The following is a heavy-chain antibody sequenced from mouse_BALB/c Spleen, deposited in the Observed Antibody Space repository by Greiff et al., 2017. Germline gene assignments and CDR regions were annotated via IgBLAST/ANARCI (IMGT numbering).Heavy chain of an antibody. CDR2: ISSGGSYT. CDR1: GFTFSSYG. Sequence: DVQLVESGGDLVKPGGSLKLSCAASGFTFSSYGMSWVRQTPDKRLEWVATISSGGSYTYYPDSVKGRFTISRDNAKNTLYLQMSSLKSEDTAMYYCARLDDGYYVYAMDYWGQGTSVTVSS. J-gene: IGHJ4*01. V-gene: IGHV5-6*01. CDR3: ARLDDGYYVYAMDY. D-gene: IGHD2-3*01.